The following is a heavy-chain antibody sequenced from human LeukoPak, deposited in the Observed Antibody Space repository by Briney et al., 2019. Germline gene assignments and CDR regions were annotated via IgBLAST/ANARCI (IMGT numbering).Heavy chain of an antibody. D-gene: IGHD6-6*01. CDR2: ISWNSGSI. J-gene: IGHJ4*02. V-gene: IGHV3-9*03. CDR1: GFTFDDYA. Sequence: GGSLRLSCAASGFTFDDYAMHWVRQAPGKGLEWVSGISWNSGSIGYADSVKGRFTISRDNAKNSLYLQMNSLRAEDMALYYCAKSHSSSSEPEGCFDYWGQGTLVTVSS. CDR3: AKSHSSSSEPEGCFDY.